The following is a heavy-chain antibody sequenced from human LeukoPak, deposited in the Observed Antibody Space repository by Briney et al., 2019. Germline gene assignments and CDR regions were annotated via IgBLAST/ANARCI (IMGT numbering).Heavy chain of an antibody. J-gene: IGHJ4*02. CDR3: ANEIRPNDY. CDR1: EFAFPSTA. CDR2: ISISGTKT. Sequence: GGSLSLSCPASEFAFPSTAMPWVGQAQGKGLEWVSAISISGTKTYYADSVKGRFTISRDKSKNTLYLQMNSLRVEDTAVYYCANEIRPNDYWGQGTLVTVSS. V-gene: IGHV3-23*01.